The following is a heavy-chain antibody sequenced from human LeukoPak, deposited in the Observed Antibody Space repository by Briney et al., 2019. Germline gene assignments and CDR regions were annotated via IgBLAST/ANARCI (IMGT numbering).Heavy chain of an antibody. J-gene: IGHJ5*02. D-gene: IGHD4-17*01. CDR2: IYPGDSDT. V-gene: IGHV5-51*01. Sequence: GESPKISCKGSGHSFTSYWIGWVRQMPGKGLEWMGIIYPGDSDTRYSPSFQGQVTISADKSISTAYLQWSSLKASDTAMYYCARHTGQGYGDYNNWFDPWGQGTLVTVSS. CDR3: ARHTGQGYGDYNNWFDP. CDR1: GHSFTSYW.